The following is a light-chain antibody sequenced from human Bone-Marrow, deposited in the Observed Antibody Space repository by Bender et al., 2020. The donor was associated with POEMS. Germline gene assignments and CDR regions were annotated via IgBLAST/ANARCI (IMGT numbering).Light chain of an antibody. CDR3: TSYTSSSTWV. J-gene: IGLJ3*02. Sequence: QSALTQPASVSASPGQSITISCTGTSSDLGSYNLVSWYQQYPGKVPKLMIYDVTDRPSGVSNRFSGSKSGNTASLTISGLQSEDEADYYCTSYTSSSTWVFGGGTKVTVL. V-gene: IGLV2-14*02. CDR2: DVT. CDR1: SSDLGSYNL.